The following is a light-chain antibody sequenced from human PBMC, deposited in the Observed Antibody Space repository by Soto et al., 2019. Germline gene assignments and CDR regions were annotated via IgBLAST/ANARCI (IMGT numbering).Light chain of an antibody. J-gene: IGKJ4*01. Sequence: EIVMTQSPATLSVSPGDRATLSCRASQSVSNKVAWYQLTSGQAPRLLIYGASTRAIGIPARFSGSGSGTDFTLTISSLQSEDLATYYCQQSFSNPLTFGGGTKVEIK. CDR2: GAS. CDR1: QSVSNK. CDR3: QQSFSNPLT. V-gene: IGKV3-15*01.